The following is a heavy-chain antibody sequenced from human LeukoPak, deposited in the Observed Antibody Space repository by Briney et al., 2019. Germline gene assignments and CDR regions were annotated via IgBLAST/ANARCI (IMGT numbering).Heavy chain of an antibody. J-gene: IGHJ4*02. CDR3: VTTPAEQWLSLLD. CDR1: GVSISSSSHY. D-gene: IGHD6-19*01. Sequence: PSETLSLTCTVSGVSISSSSHYWDWIRQPPGKGLEWIGSIYYGGSTYYNPSLKSRVTISVDTSKSQFSLTVSSVTAADTAVYYCVTTPAEQWLSLLDWGQGTLVTVSS. V-gene: IGHV4-39*01. CDR2: IYYGGST.